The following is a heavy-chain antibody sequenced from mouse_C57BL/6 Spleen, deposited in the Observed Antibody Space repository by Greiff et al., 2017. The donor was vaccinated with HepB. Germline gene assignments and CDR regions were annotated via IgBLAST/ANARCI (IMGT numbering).Heavy chain of an antibody. Sequence: QVQLQQPGAELVKPGASVKLSCKASGYTFTSYWMHWVKQRPGRGLEWIGRIDPNSGGTKYNEKFKSKATLTVDKPSSTAYMQLSSLTSEDSAVYYCAREIPHYYGTHWYFDVWGTGTTVTVSS. V-gene: IGHV1-72*01. CDR3: AREIPHYYGTHWYFDV. CDR1: GYTFTSYW. CDR2: IDPNSGGT. J-gene: IGHJ1*03. D-gene: IGHD1-1*01.